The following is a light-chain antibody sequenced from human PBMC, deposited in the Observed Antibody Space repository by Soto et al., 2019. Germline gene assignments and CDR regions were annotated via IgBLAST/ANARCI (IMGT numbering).Light chain of an antibody. J-gene: IGLJ3*02. CDR2: EVS. CDR1: SSDVGAYKY. CDR3: TSYAGSNIWV. Sequence: QSVLTQPPSASGSPGQSVTISCTGTSSDVGAYKYVSWYQQYPGKAPKLMIYEVSRRPSGVPDRFSDSKSGNTASLTVSGLQAEDEADYYCTSYAGSNIWVFGGGTKLPVL. V-gene: IGLV2-8*01.